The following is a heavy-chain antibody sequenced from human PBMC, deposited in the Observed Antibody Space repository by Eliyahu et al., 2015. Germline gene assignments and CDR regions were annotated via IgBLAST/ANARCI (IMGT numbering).Heavy chain of an antibody. CDR1: GGSFSGYY. D-gene: IGHD3-22*01. V-gene: IGHV4-34*01. J-gene: IGHJ4*02. CDR3: ARGRFITPYDY. Sequence: QVQLQQWGAGLLKPSETLSLTCAVYGGSFSGYYWSWIRQPPXKGLEWIGXINHSGSTNYNPXLKSRVTISVDTSKNQFSLKVSSVTAADTAVYYCARGRFITPYDYWGQGTLVTVSS. CDR2: INHSGST.